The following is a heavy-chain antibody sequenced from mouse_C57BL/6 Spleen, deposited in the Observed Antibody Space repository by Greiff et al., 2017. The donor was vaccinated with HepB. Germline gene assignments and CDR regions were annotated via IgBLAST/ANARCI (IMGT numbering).Heavy chain of an antibody. CDR2: IHPNSGST. CDR3: ARWVNGYAMDY. CDR1: GYTFTSYW. Sequence: QVQLQQPGAELVKPGASVKLSCKASGYTFTSYWMHWVKQRPGQGLEWIVMIHPNSGSTNYNEKFKSKATLTVDKSSSTAYMQLSSLTSEDSAVYYCARWVNGYAMDYWGQGTSVTVSS. D-gene: IGHD2-1*01. V-gene: IGHV1-64*01. J-gene: IGHJ4*01.